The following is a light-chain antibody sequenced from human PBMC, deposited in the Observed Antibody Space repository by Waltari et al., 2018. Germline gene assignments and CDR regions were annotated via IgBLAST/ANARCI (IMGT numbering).Light chain of an antibody. J-gene: IGLJ1*01. CDR2: YDR. CDR1: NIGTYL. Sequence: SYVLTQPPSVSVAPGETATIPWGGANIGTYLVPWYQQKAGQAPVLVIFYDRDRPSGIPDRFSGSNSGNTATLTISRVEAGDEARYYCHVWHPHVDPGVFGTGTEVTVL. CDR3: HVWHPHVDPGV. V-gene: IGLV3-21*04.